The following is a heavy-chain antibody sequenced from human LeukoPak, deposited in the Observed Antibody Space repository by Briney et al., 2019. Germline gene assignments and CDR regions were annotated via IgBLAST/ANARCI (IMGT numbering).Heavy chain of an antibody. Sequence: ASVKVSCKASGYTFTGYYMHWVRQAPGQGLEWMGWINPNSGGTNYAQKFQGRVTMTRDTSISTAYMELSRLRSDDTAVYYCALKKQDKLWYFDYWGQGTLVTVSS. V-gene: IGHV1-2*02. CDR3: ALKKQDKLWYFDY. CDR2: INPNSGGT. J-gene: IGHJ4*02. CDR1: GYTFTGYY. D-gene: IGHD2/OR15-2a*01.